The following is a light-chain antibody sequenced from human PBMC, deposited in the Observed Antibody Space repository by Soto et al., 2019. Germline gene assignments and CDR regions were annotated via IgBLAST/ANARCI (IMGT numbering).Light chain of an antibody. CDR3: QQYNIWPRT. CDR2: GAS. CDR1: LSVSTN. Sequence: EVVMTLSLGTLSVSPGERATLSCRASLSVSTNLAWYQQKPGQAPRLLIYGASTRATGISARFSGSGSGTEFSLTISSLQSEDFAVYYCQQYNIWPRTFGQGTKVAIK. V-gene: IGKV3-15*01. J-gene: IGKJ1*01.